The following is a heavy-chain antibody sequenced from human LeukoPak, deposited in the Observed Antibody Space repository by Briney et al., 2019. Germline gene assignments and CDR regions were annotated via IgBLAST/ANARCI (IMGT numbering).Heavy chain of an antibody. Sequence: GGSLRLSCAASGFTFSSYAMSWVRQAPGKGLEWVSTISGSGGSTYYADSVKGRFTISRDNSKNTLYLQMNSLRAEDTAVYYCAKDGHSSSWYGEPYYYYYMDVWGKGTTVTVSS. CDR1: GFTFSSYA. V-gene: IGHV3-23*01. CDR2: ISGSGGST. CDR3: AKDGHSSSWYGEPYYYYYMDV. D-gene: IGHD6-13*01. J-gene: IGHJ6*03.